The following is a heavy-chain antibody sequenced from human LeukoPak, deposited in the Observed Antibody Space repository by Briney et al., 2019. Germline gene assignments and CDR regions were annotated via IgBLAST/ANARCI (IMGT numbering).Heavy chain of an antibody. Sequence: GGSLRLSCAASGFTFSSYAMSWVRQAPGKGLEWVSAISGSGGSTYYADSVKGRFTISRDNSKNTLYLQMNSLRAEDTAVYYCARVPCSGGSCYSLSHFDYWGQGTLVTVSS. V-gene: IGHV3-23*01. D-gene: IGHD2-15*01. CDR3: ARVPCSGGSCYSLSHFDY. CDR2: ISGSGGST. J-gene: IGHJ4*02. CDR1: GFTFSSYA.